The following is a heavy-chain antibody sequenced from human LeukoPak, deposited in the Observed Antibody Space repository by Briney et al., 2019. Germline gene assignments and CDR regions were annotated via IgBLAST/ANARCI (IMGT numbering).Heavy chain of an antibody. V-gene: IGHV3-48*02. J-gene: IGHJ4*02. D-gene: IGHD4-17*01. CDR2: ISRSSSTI. Sequence: PGRSLRLSCAASGFIFRNYNMSWVRQAPGKGLGWVSYISRSSSTIYYADYVKGRFTISRDNAKNAVYLQMNSLRDEDTAVEYGARDYGDHGEYFDYWGQGTLVTVSS. CDR1: GFIFRNYN. CDR3: ARDYGDHGEYFDY.